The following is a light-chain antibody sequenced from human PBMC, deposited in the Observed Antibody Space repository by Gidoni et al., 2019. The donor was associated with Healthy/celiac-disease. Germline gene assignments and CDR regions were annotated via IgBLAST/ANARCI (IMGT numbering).Light chain of an antibody. CDR2: DAS. CDR1: QSVSSY. V-gene: IGKV3-11*01. J-gene: IGKJ4*01. Sequence: EIVLTQSPATLSLSPGERATLSCRASQSVSSYLAWYQQKPGQAPRLLLYDASNRATGIPARFSGSGSGTDFTLTISSLEPEDFAVYYCQQRSNWPPLTFXGXTKVEIK. CDR3: QQRSNWPPLT.